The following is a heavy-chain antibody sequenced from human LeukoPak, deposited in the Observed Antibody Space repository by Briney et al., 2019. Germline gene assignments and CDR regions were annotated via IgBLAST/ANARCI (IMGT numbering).Heavy chain of an antibody. D-gene: IGHD4-17*01. CDR3: ARGRGTTVTASMDV. CDR1: GFSFSSYA. J-gene: IGHJ6*02. Sequence: GGSLRLSCAASGFSFSSYAMHRVRQAPGKGLEYVSGITSRGTDTSYANSVKGRFTISRDNSKNTLYLQMGSLRVEDMAVYYCARGRGTTVTASMDVWGQGTTVTVSS. V-gene: IGHV3-64*01. CDR2: ITSRGTDT.